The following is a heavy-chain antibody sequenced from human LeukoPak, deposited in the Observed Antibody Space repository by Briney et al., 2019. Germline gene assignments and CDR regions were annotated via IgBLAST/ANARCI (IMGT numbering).Heavy chain of an antibody. CDR2: ISAYNGNT. CDR3: ARDHCSGGSCYYYFDY. J-gene: IGHJ4*02. D-gene: IGHD2-15*01. Sequence: ASVKVSCKASGYTFTSYSISWVRQAPGQGLEWMGWISAYNGNTNYAQKLQGRVTMTTDTSTSTAYMELRSLRSDDTAVYYCARDHCSGGSCYYYFDYWGQGTLVTVSS. V-gene: IGHV1-18*01. CDR1: GYTFTSYS.